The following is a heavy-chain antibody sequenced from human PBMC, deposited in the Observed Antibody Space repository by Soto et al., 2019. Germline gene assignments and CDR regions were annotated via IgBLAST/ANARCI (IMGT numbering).Heavy chain of an antibody. CDR3: AREHSDFWSGVDGFDI. CDR1: GGSVSRGSYY. Sequence: QVQLQESGPGLVKPSETLSLTGTVSGGSVSRGSYYWSWIRQPPGKGLEWLGYIYYSGSTNSNPSVQSRVVIAVDTSKNQFSLELSSVTAANTAVYYCAREHSDFWSGVDGFDIWGQVTMVTVSS. J-gene: IGHJ3*02. D-gene: IGHD3-3*01. CDR2: IYYSGST. V-gene: IGHV4-61*01.